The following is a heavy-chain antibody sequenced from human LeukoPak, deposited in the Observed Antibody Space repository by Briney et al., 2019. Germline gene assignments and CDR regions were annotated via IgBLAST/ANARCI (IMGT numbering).Heavy chain of an antibody. CDR1: GFTFTSYH. V-gene: IGHV1-69*13. J-gene: IGHJ4*02. CDR2: IIPIFGTA. CDR3: ARGSGGGGSADY. Sequence: ASVKVSCKVSGFTFTSYHISWVRQAPGQGLEWMGGIIPIFGTANYAQKFQGRVTITADESTSTAYMELSSLRSEDTAVYYCARGSGGGGSADYWGQGTLVTVSS. D-gene: IGHD2-8*02.